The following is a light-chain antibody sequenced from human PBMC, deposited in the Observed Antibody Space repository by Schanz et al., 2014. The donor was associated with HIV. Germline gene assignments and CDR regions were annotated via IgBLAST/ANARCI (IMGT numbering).Light chain of an antibody. CDR2: AAS. V-gene: IGKV1-5*01. J-gene: IGKJ2*01. Sequence: DIQMTQSPSTLSASVGDRVSITCRASQSISAWLAWYQQKPGRAPKLLIYAASSLQSGVPSRFSGSGSGTDFTLTISRLEPEDFAVYYCQQYGSSPLYTFGQGTRLEIK. CDR3: QQYGSSPLYT. CDR1: QSISAW.